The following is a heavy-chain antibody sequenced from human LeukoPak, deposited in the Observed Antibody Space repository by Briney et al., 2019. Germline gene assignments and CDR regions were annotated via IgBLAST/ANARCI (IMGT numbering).Heavy chain of an antibody. CDR1: GGSIGSYY. CDR3: ARERYYYGSGSYHDF. CDR2: IYYSGSS. Sequence: SETLSLTCTVSGGSIGSYYWSWIRQAPGKGLDWIGYIYYSGSSNYNPSLNGRVTISVDTSKNQFSLKLNSVTPADTAVYYCARERYYYGSGSYHDFWGQGTLVTVPS. D-gene: IGHD3-10*01. J-gene: IGHJ4*02. V-gene: IGHV4-59*01.